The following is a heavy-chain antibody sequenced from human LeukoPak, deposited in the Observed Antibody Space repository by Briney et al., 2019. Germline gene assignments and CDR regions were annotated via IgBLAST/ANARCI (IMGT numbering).Heavy chain of an antibody. CDR1: GYSINSAYY. CDR3: AREDDGSESWTMTYYYYYYMDV. V-gene: IGHV4-38-2*02. CDR2: MYHIGST. D-gene: IGHD3-10*01. J-gene: IGHJ6*03. Sequence: PSETLSLTCTVSGYSINSAYYWGWIRQPPGKGLEWSWIMYHIGSTYYNPSVKSRVIISIDTSKTHFSLKLSSVTAADTTVYYSAREDDGSESWTMTYYYYYYMDVWGKGTTVTVSS.